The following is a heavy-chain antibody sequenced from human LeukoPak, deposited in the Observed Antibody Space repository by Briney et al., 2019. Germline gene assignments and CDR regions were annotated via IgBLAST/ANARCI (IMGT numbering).Heavy chain of an antibody. Sequence: ATVKVSCKASGFTFTGHYIHWVRQTPGQGLEWMGWINPNSGGTKYAQKFQGRVTMTRDTSISTAYMELSRLRSDDTAVYSCSRDYGFYSGLYYFDYWGQGTLVTVSS. CDR1: GFTFTGHY. CDR3: SRDYGFYSGLYYFDY. J-gene: IGHJ4*02. D-gene: IGHD2-2*02. CDR2: INPNSGGT. V-gene: IGHV1-2*02.